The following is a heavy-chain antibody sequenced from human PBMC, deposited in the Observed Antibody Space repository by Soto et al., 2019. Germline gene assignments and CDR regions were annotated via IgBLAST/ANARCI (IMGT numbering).Heavy chain of an antibody. CDR3: ARDQGASGSYYADGGC. CDR2: IWYDGSNK. D-gene: IGHD3-10*01. V-gene: IGHV3-33*01. CDR1: GFTFSSYG. Sequence: QVQLVESGGGVVQPGRSLRLSCAASGFTFSSYGMHWVRQAPGKGLEWVAVIWYDGSNKYYADSVKGRFTISRDNFEKTLYLQMNSLRAEDTAVYYCARDQGASGSYYADGGCWGQGTLVTVSS. J-gene: IGHJ4*02.